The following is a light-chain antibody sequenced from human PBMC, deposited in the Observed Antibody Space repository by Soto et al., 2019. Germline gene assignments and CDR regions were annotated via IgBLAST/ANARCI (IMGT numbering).Light chain of an antibody. J-gene: IGLJ2*01. CDR2: DVN. CDR1: LSDVGGQNL. Sequence: QSALTQPPSASGSPGQSVTISCTGTLSDVGGQNLVSWYRQDPGKAPKLIIYDVNQRPSGVPDRFSGSKSGSTASLTVSGLQAEDEANYYCCSYTGTNVIFGGGTKVTVL. V-gene: IGLV2-8*01. CDR3: CSYTGTNVI.